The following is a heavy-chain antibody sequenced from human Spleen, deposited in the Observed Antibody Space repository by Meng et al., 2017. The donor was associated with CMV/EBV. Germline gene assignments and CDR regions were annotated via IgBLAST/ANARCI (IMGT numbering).Heavy chain of an antibody. CDR1: GYNFDGYG. J-gene: IGHJ4*02. CDR3: VRDNRMSF. Sequence: ASVKVSCKASGYNFDGYGISWVRQAPGQGLEWMGRISGYNGNTNSARKLQGRVTMTTDTSTSTAYMELSSLRSDDTAVYYCVRDNRMSFWGPGTLVTVSS. CDR2: ISGYNGNT. V-gene: IGHV1-18*01. D-gene: IGHD1-14*01.